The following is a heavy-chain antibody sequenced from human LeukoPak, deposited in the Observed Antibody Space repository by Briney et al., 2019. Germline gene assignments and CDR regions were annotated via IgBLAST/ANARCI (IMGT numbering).Heavy chain of an antibody. J-gene: IGHJ4*02. D-gene: IGHD5-24*01. CDR1: GFTFSTYW. CDR2: IHSDGRST. CDR3: AREVEMAHVDY. V-gene: IGHV3-74*01. Sequence: QTGGSLRLSCAASGFTFSTYWMHWVRQAPGKGLVWVSRIHSDGRSTSYADSVNGRFTISRDNAKNTLYLQMNSLRAEDTAVYYCAREVEMAHVDYWGQGTLVTVSS.